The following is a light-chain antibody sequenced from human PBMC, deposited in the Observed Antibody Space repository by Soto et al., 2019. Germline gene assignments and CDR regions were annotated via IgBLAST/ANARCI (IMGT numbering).Light chain of an antibody. CDR1: KNDIGVYDF. J-gene: IGLJ1*01. V-gene: IGLV2-18*02. CDR2: EVV. Sequence: QSVLTQPPSASGSPGQSVTISCTGTKNDIGVYDFVSWYQHHPGKAPRLIIYEVVQRPSGVPDRFSGSKSGNTASLTISGLQTGDEADYYCSSYTSSSTLFGTGTKVTVL. CDR3: SSYTSSSTL.